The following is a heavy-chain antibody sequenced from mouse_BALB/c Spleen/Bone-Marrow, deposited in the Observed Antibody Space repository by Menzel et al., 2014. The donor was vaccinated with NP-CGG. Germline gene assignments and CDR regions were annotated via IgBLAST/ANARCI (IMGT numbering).Heavy chain of an antibody. CDR1: GYTFTSYY. CDR3: ARDYDYDAWFAY. J-gene: IGHJ3*01. CDR2: IYPGNVNT. V-gene: IGHV1S56*01. Sequence: VQLQQSGPELVKPGASVRISCKASGYTFTSYYIHWVKQRPGQGLEWIGWIYPGNVNTKYNEKFKGKATLTADKSPSTAYMQLSSLTSEDSAVYFCARDYDYDAWFAYWGQGTLVTVSA. D-gene: IGHD2-4*01.